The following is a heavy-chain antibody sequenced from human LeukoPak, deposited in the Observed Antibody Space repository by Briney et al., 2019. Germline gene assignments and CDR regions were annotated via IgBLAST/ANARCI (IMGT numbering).Heavy chain of an antibody. CDR2: IYSSDAT. J-gene: IGHJ4*02. CDR1: GVTVSSNY. CDR3: ARDRDSSSHFGY. D-gene: IGHD6-13*01. Sequence: GGSLRLSCAASGVTVSSNYMSWVRQAPGKGLAWVSVIYSSDATFYADSVKGRFTISRDNSKNTLYLQMNSLRAEDTAVYYCARDRDSSSHFGYWGQGTLVTVSS. V-gene: IGHV3-66*01.